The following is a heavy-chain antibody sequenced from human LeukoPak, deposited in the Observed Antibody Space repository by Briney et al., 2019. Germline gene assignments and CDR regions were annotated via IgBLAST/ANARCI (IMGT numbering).Heavy chain of an antibody. D-gene: IGHD2-8*02. V-gene: IGHV3-48*02. J-gene: IGHJ4*02. CDR3: ARDHCTGGVCYYYSDY. CDR2: ISTSSGTM. Sequence: GGSLRLSCAASGFTFSSFGMYWVRQAPGKGLEWLSYISTSSGTMYYADSVKGRFTISRDNAKNSLSLQMNSLRDEYTAVYYCARDHCTGGVCYYYSDYWGQGTLVAVSS. CDR1: GFTFSSFG.